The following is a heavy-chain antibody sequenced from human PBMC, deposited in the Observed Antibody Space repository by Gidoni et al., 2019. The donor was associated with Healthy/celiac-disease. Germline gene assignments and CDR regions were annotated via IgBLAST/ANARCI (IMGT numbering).Heavy chain of an antibody. CDR2: IKSKTDGGTT. J-gene: IGHJ4*02. V-gene: IGHV3-15*01. Sequence: EVQLVESGGGLVKPGGSLRLSCAASGFTFSNAWMSWVRQAPGKGLEWVGRIKSKTDGGTTDYAAPVKGRFTISRDDSKNTLYLQMNSLKTEDTAVYYCTTDRPTYYDFWSGQSWGQGTLVTVSS. CDR1: GFTFSNAW. CDR3: TTDRPTYYDFWSGQS. D-gene: IGHD3-3*01.